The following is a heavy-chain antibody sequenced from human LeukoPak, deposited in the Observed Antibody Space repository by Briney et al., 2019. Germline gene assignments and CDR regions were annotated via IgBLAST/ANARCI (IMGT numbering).Heavy chain of an antibody. Sequence: SGPTLVNPTQTLTLTCTFSGFSLTTSGVGVGWIRQPPGKALEWLALIYWNDDDRYSPFLMCRLTITKDTSKNHVVLTMTNMDPVDTATYYCAHSRTYYYDSGSYSPYYFDYWGQGTLVTVSS. D-gene: IGHD3-10*01. V-gene: IGHV2-5*01. CDR3: AHSRTYYYDSGSYSPYYFDY. J-gene: IGHJ4*02. CDR1: GFSLTTSGVG. CDR2: IYWNDDD.